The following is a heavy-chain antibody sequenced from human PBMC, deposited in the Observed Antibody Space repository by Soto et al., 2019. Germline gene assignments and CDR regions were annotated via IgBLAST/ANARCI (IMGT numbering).Heavy chain of an antibody. J-gene: IGHJ6*02. CDR3: ARVGGGLASLGYYGMDV. CDR1: GYTFIGYY. D-gene: IGHD3-10*01. V-gene: IGHV1-2*04. CDR2: INPNSGGT. Sequence: QVQLVQSGAEVKKPGASVKVSCKVSGYTFIGYYIHWVRQAPGQGLEWMGWINPNSGGTNYAQRFQGWVTMTRDRSISTAYMELSRLKSDDTAVYYCARVGGGLASLGYYGMDVWGQGTTVTVSS.